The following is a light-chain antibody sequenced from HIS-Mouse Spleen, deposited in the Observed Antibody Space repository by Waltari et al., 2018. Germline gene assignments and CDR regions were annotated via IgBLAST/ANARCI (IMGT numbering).Light chain of an antibody. Sequence: QSALTQPASVSGSPGQSITISCTGTSSYVGGYNYFSWYQQHPGKAPKLMIYDVSNRPSGVSNRFSGSKAGNTASLTISGLQAEDEADYYCSSYTSSSTLVFGGGTKLTVL. J-gene: IGLJ3*02. CDR1: SSYVGGYNY. CDR3: SSYTSSSTLV. CDR2: DVS. V-gene: IGLV2-14*03.